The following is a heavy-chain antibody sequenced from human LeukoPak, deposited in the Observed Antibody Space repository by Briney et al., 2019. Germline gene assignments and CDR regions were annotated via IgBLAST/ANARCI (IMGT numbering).Heavy chain of an antibody. J-gene: IGHJ4*02. V-gene: IGHV3-53*01. D-gene: IGHD1-26*01. CDR3: ARGVVGATSDLDY. CDR2: IYSGGST. CDR1: GFTVSSNY. Sequence: GGSLRLSCAASGFTVSSNYMSWVRQAPGKGLEWGSVIYSGGSTYYADSVKGRFTISRDNYKNTLYLQMNSLRAEDTAVYYCARGVVGATSDLDYWGQGTLVTVSS.